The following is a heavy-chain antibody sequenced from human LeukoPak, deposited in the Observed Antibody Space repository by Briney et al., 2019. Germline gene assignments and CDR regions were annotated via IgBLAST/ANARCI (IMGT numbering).Heavy chain of an antibody. V-gene: IGHV3-30*18. J-gene: IGHJ4*02. CDR1: GFTFSSYG. Sequence: GRSLRLSCAASGFTFSSYGMHWARQAPGKGLEWVAVISYDGSNKYYADSVKGRFTISRDNSKNTLYLQMNSLRAEDTAVYYCAKDRDDILTTYYFDYWGQGTLVTVSS. D-gene: IGHD3-9*01. CDR3: AKDRDDILTTYYFDY. CDR2: ISYDGSNK.